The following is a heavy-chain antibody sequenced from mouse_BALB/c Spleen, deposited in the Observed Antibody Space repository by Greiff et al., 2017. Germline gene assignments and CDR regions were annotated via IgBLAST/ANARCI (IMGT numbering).Heavy chain of an antibody. J-gene: IGHJ2*01. CDR3: ARGYSDYFDY. CDR2: ILPSIGRT. D-gene: IGHD2-3*01. CDR1: GSEVTPIAF. Sequence: VQLQESGSELRSPGSSVKLSCKAFGSEVTPIAFLRLVRQKPGHGFEWIGDILPSIGRTIYGEKFEDKATLDADTLSNTAYLELNILTSEDSVIYYCARGYSDYFDYWGQGTTLTVSS. V-gene: IGHV15-2*02.